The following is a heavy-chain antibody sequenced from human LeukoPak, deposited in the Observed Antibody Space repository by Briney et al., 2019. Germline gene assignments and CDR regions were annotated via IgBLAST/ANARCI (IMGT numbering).Heavy chain of an antibody. CDR2: ISGSGGST. CDR3: ARDRYCVSTYSPYDC. D-gene: IGHD2-2*01. CDR1: GFTFSSYA. J-gene: IGHJ4*02. Sequence: GGSLRLSCAASGFTFSSYAMSWVRQAPGKGLEWVSAISGSGGSTYYADSVKGRFTISRDNSQNTLYLQMNSLRAEDTAVYYCARDRYCVSTYSPYDCWGQGTPVTVSS. V-gene: IGHV3-23*01.